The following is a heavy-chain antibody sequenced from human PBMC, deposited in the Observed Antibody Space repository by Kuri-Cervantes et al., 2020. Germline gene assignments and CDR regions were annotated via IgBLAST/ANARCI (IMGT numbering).Heavy chain of an antibody. Sequence: GGSLRLSCAASGFRFGDSAMHWIRQPPGKGLEWVSHINTDGSRMNYADSVKGRFTISRDNAKNTLYLQMNSLRAEDTALYYCAKGWKYYMGVWGEGTTVTVSS. CDR2: INTDGSRM. D-gene: IGHD1-1*01. CDR1: GFRFGDSA. J-gene: IGHJ6*03. CDR3: AKGWKYYMGV. V-gene: IGHV3-74*01.